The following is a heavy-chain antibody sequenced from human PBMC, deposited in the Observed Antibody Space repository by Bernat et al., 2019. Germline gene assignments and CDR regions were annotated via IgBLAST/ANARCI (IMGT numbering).Heavy chain of an antibody. CDR3: VKDSSGWTTFDY. Sequence: QVQLVESGGGVVQPGRSLRLSCAASGFTFSSYGMHWVRQAPGKGLEWVAVISYDGSNKYYADSVKGRFTISRDNSKNTLYLQMNSLRAEDTAVYYCVKDSSGWTTFDYWGQGTLVTVSS. V-gene: IGHV3-30*18. J-gene: IGHJ4*02. CDR2: ISYDGSNK. D-gene: IGHD6-19*01. CDR1: GFTFSSYG.